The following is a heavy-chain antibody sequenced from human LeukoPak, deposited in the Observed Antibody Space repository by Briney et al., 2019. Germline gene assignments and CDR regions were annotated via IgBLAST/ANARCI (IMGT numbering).Heavy chain of an antibody. CDR3: AKGGDYYYWGYYFDY. CDR1: GFTFSSYA. D-gene: IGHD2-8*02. V-gene: IGHV3-23*01. Sequence: PGGSLRLSCAASGFTFSSYAMSWVRQAPGKGLEWVSAISGSGGSTYYADSVKGRFTISRDNSKNTLYLQMNSLRAEDTAVYYCAKGGDYYYWGYYFDYWGQGTLVTVSS. CDR2: ISGSGGST. J-gene: IGHJ4*02.